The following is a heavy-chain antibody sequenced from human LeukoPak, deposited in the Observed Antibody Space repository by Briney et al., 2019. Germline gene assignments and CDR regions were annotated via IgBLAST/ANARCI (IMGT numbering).Heavy chain of an antibody. CDR2: ILTSGRS. D-gene: IGHD3-22*01. Sequence: SETLSLTCTVSGGSISSSHYFWGWIRQPPGKGLEWIGRILTSGRSNYNPSLKSRVTMSVDTSKNQFSPKLSSLTAADTAVYYCARGDDSSGQGWWGQGTLVTVFS. CDR3: ARGDDSSGQGW. V-gene: IGHV4-61*05. J-gene: IGHJ4*02. CDR1: GGSISSSHYF.